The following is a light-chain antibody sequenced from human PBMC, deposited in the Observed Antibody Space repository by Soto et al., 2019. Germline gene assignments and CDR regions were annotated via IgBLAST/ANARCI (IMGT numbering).Light chain of an antibody. CDR3: QVWDSSTAV. J-gene: IGLJ2*01. CDR1: SIGTKN. CDR2: MDR. V-gene: IGLV3-9*01. Sequence: SYELTQPLSVSVALGQTARITCGGSSIGTKNVHWYQQKPGQAPVMVIYMDRNRPSGIPERFSGSSSGNTATLTISRAQAGDAADYYCQVWDSSTAVFGGGTKVTVL.